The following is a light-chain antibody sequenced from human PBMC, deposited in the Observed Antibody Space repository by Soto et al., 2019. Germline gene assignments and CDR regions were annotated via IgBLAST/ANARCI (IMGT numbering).Light chain of an antibody. V-gene: IGKV2-28*01. J-gene: IGKJ1*01. CDR2: MAS. Sequence: IVMTQSPLSLPVTPGAPASISCRSRQSLLWTNGYNYVDWFLQKPGQSPQLLIYMASNRASGVPARFSASGLGTVNTLNITSVEAEDVGVYYGMQSYHAPWTCGQGHKLDIE. CDR1: QSLLWTNGYNY. CDR3: MQSYHAPWT.